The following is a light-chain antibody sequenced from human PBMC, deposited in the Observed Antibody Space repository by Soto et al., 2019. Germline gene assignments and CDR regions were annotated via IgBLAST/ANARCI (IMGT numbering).Light chain of an antibody. Sequence: DIQMTQSPSTLSASVGDRVTITRRASQTISNWLAWYQQKPGKAPKLLIYDASSLESGVPSRFSGSGSGTEFTLTISSLQPDDFATYYCQQYNSYWRTFGQGTKVDIK. J-gene: IGKJ1*01. CDR2: DAS. CDR3: QQYNSYWRT. CDR1: QTISNW. V-gene: IGKV1-5*01.